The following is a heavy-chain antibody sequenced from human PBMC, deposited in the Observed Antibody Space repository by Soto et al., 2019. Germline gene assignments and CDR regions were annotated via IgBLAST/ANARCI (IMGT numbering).Heavy chain of an antibody. CDR1: GFTFSDYV. J-gene: IGHJ4*02. CDR3: ARSSRSPVSAYDVDH. V-gene: IGHV3-30*04. D-gene: IGHD3-22*01. Sequence: QVQLVESGGGVVRPGRSLRLSCTASGFTFSDYVVHWVRLAPGRGLEWVAIISHDGSKNYYSDSVRGRFTISRDNSRSTVYLQMNSLRGEDTAVYYCARSSRSPVSAYDVDHWGPGTLVTVSS. CDR2: ISHDGSKN.